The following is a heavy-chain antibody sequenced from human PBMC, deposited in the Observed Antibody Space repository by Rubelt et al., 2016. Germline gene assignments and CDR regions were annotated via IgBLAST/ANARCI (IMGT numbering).Heavy chain of an antibody. Sequence: ESGGGVVQPGGSLRLSCAASGFTVSSNYMSWVRQAPGKGLEWVSTIVYSGDSQYYADSVKGRFTHSRENIRNSLFLQMNSLRADDTALSDCERDGSAWSRDDWGQGTLVTVSS. V-gene: IGHV3-21*01. CDR2: IVYSGDSQ. CDR3: ERDGSAWSRDD. CDR1: GFTVSSNY. J-gene: IGHJ1*01. D-gene: IGHD1-26*01.